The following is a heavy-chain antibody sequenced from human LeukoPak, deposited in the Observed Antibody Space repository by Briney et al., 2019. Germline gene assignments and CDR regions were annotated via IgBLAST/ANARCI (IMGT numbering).Heavy chain of an antibody. D-gene: IGHD3-22*01. CDR1: GYSFTNYG. CDR3: AREDHYDSGSNDY. J-gene: IGHJ4*02. V-gene: IGHV1-18*01. Sequence: ASVKVSCKTSGYSFTNYGITWVRQAPGQGLEWMGWISGYNSKPFYAQNFQGRVTMTTDTSTSTVYMEVRSLRSDDTAVYYCAREDHYDSGSNDYWGQGTLVTVSS. CDR2: ISGYNSKP.